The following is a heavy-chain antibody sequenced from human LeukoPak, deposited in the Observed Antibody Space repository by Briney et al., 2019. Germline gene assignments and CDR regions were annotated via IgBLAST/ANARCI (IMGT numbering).Heavy chain of an antibody. V-gene: IGHV4-4*07. CDR1: GGSVSSYY. D-gene: IGHD5-12*01. CDR2: IYSSGST. CDR3: ARSEWLRLGAFDI. Sequence: SETLSLTCTVSGGSVSSYYWSWIRQPAGKTLEWIGRIYSSGSTDYNPSLKSRVTMSVDTSKNQFSLKMSSVTAADTAVYYCARSEWLRLGAFDIWGQGTMVTVSS. J-gene: IGHJ3*02.